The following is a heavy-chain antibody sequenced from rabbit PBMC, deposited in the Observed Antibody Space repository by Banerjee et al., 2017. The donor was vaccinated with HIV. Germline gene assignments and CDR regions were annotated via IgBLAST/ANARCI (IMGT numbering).Heavy chain of an antibody. D-gene: IGHD1-1*01. J-gene: IGHJ4*01. CDR2: MYGGSSGTT. Sequence: QSLEESGGDLVKPGGTLTLTCKASGIDFSSSYWICWVRQAPGKGLEWIACMYGGSSGTTWYANWVNGRFTISKSTSLNTVDLKMTSLTAADTATYFCARHSSGDWSYFKLWGPGTLVTVS. CDR1: GIDFSSSYW. CDR3: ARHSSGDWSYFKL. V-gene: IGHV1S43*01.